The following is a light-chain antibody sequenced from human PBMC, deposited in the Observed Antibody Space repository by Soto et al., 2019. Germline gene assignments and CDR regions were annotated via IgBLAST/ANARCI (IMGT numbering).Light chain of an antibody. CDR2: KAS. CDR1: QSISSL. V-gene: IGKV1-5*03. CDR3: QQYNSYPLT. J-gene: IGKJ5*01. Sequence: DIQMTQSPSTLSASVGDRVTITCRASQSISSLLAWYQQKPGRAPTLLIYKASTLESGVPSRFSGSGSGTELSLTLSRLPPDDSATDYCQQYNSYPLTFGQGTRLEIK.